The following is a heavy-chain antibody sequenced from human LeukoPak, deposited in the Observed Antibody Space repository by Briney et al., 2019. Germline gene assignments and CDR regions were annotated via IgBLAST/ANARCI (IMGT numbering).Heavy chain of an antibody. CDR1: GFTFSNAW. CDR2: IYYSGST. J-gene: IGHJ4*02. D-gene: IGHD2-8*01. Sequence: GSLRLSCEASGFTFSNAWMNWVRQPPGKGLEWIGYIYYSGSTNYNPSLKSRVTISVDTSKNQFSLKLSSVTAADTAVYYCARVMNAGYFDYWGQGTLVTVSS. V-gene: IGHV4-59*01. CDR3: ARVMNAGYFDY.